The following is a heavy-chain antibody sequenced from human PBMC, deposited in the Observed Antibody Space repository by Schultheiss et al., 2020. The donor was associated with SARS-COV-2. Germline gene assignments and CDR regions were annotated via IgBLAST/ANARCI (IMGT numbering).Heavy chain of an antibody. CDR3: AREGYSYDPTLDY. Sequence: SETLSLTCAVSGGSISSSNWWSWVRQPAGKGLEWIGRIYTSGSTNYNPSLKSRVTISVDTSKNQFSLKLSSVTAADTAVYYCAREGYSYDPTLDYWGQGTLVTVSS. V-gene: IGHV4-61*02. CDR2: IYTSGST. CDR1: GGSISSSNW. J-gene: IGHJ4*02. D-gene: IGHD5-18*01.